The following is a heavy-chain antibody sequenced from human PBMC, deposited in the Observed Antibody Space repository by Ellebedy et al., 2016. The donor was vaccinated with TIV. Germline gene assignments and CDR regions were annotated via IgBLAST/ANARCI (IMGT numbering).Heavy chain of an antibody. CDR3: ASFDSSSWPA. CDR2: INPNSGGT. V-gene: IGHV1-2*02. J-gene: IGHJ5*02. CDR1: GGTFSSYA. D-gene: IGHD6-13*01. Sequence: ASVKVSCXASGGTFSSYAISWVRQAPGQGLEWMGWINPNSGGTNYAQKFQGRVTMTRDTSISTAYMELSRLRSDDTAVYYCASFDSSSWPAWGQGTLVTVSS.